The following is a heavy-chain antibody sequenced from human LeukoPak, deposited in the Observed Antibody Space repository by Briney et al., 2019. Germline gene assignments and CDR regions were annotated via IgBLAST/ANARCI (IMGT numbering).Heavy chain of an antibody. D-gene: IGHD2-2*01. Sequence: PSETLSLTCAVYGGSFSGYYWSWIRQHPGKGLEWIGYIYYSGSTYYNPSLKSRVTISVDTSKIQFSLKLTSVTAADTAVYYCAREARHCSTTSCFTDYYYYGLDVWGQGTTVTVSS. CDR2: IYYSGST. CDR3: AREARHCSTTSCFTDYYYYGLDV. V-gene: IGHV4-31*11. CDR1: GGSFSGYY. J-gene: IGHJ6*02.